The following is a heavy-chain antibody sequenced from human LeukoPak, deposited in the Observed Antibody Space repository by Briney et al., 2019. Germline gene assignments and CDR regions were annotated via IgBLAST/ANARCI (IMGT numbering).Heavy chain of an antibody. V-gene: IGHV4-59*08. CDR3: ARRSKSGYYFGS. D-gene: IGHD2-2*01. Sequence: SETLSLTCTVSGGSMSSYYWSWIRQPPGKGLEWIGYIFSSGSSNFNPSLKSRVTISVDTSRNQFSLKLSSVTAADTAVYYCARRSKSGYYFGSWGQGTLVTVSS. CDR1: GGSMSSYY. J-gene: IGHJ4*02. CDR2: IFSSGSS.